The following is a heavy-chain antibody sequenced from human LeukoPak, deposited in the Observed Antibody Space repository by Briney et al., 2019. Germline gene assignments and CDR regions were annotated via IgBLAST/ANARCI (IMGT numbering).Heavy chain of an antibody. CDR2: ISSRSSYI. CDR1: GFTFSSYS. Sequence: GSLRLSCAASGFTFSSYSMNWVRQAPGKGLEWVSSISSRSSYIYYADSVKGRFTISRDNAKNSLYLQMNSLRVEDTAVYYCARDDYGGNKRGFDYWGQGTLVTVSS. CDR3: ARDDYGGNKRGFDY. V-gene: IGHV3-21*01. D-gene: IGHD4-23*01. J-gene: IGHJ4*02.